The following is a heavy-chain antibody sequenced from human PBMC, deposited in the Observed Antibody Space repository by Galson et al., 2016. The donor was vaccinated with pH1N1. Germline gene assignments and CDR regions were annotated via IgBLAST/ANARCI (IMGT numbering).Heavy chain of an antibody. CDR2: LYNSGGT. V-gene: IGHV4-61*08. D-gene: IGHD6-13*01. CDR3: ASAGYRSGWYGIGAFDV. Sequence: CTVSGGSISSDGNYWSWVRQPPGKGLEWIGYLYNSGGTNYNPSLMSRVTISEDTSRNQFSLKLRSVTAADTAVYYCASAGYRSGWYGIGAFDVWGQGTKVTVSS. J-gene: IGHJ3*01. CDR1: GGSISSDGNY.